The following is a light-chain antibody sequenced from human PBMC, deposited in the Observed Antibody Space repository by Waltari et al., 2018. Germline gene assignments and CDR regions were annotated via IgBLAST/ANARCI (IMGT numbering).Light chain of an antibody. CDR1: QRVIIN. V-gene: IGKV3-15*01. CDR3: QQYNNWPLA. J-gene: IGKJ5*01. CDR2: DTS. Sequence: ERVMTQSPPTLSVSPGERVTPSCRASQRVIINFAWYQQKPGQAPRLLIYDTSTRATGIPARFSGSGSGTEFTLTISSLQSEDFAVYYCQQYNNWPLAFGQGTRLEIK.